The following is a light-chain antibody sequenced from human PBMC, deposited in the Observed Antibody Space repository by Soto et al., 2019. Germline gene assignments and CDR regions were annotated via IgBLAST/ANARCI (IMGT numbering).Light chain of an antibody. J-gene: IGKJ5*01. V-gene: IGKV1-5*01. CDR2: DAS. CDR3: QQYYRSPIT. Sequence: DIQMTQSPSTLSGSVGDRVTMTCRASQPVSRWLAWYQQNTGQAPKLLIYDASTLERGVPARFSGTGSGTEFTLTISSLQPDDVATYYCQQYYRSPITFGQGTRLEIK. CDR1: QPVSRW.